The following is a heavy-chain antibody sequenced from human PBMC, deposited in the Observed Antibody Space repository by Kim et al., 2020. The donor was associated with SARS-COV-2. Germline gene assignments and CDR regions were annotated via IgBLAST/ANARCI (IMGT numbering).Heavy chain of an antibody. D-gene: IGHD4-17*01. Sequence: SVKVSCTASGGTLSSYTISWVRQAPGQGLEWMGRIIPFLNKPDYAQKFQGRVKFTADRSTSTVYMELSSLRSDDTAVYFCARARGDDSGDSNWFDPWGQGTLVTVS. CDR3: ARARGDDSGDSNWFDP. CDR2: IIPFLNKP. V-gene: IGHV1-69*08. J-gene: IGHJ5*02. CDR1: GGTLSSYT.